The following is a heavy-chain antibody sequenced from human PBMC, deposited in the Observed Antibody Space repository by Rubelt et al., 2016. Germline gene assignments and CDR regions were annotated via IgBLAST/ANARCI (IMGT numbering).Heavy chain of an antibody. Sequence: WVRQAPGQGLEWMGWISAYNGNTNYAQKFQGRVTITADESTSTAYMELSSLRSEDTAVYYCARDFLEWSDAFDIWGQGTMVTVSS. J-gene: IGHJ3*02. D-gene: IGHD3-3*01. CDR2: ISAYNGNT. CDR3: ARDFLEWSDAFDI. V-gene: IGHV1-18*01.